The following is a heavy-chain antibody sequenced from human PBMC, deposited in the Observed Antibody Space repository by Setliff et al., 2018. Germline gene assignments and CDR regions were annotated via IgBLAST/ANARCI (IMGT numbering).Heavy chain of an antibody. J-gene: IGHJ5*02. CDR2: ISGRGGST. CDR1: GFTFNTYS. CDR3: ARDPNGDYVGAFDP. V-gene: IGHV3-23*01. D-gene: IGHD4-17*01. Sequence: LRLSCVTSGFTFNTYSMSWVRQAPGEGLQWVSTISGRGGSTFYADSVRGRFTISRDNSRNSLYLQMNSLRVEDTASYYCARDPNGDYVGAFDPWGQGIQVTVSS.